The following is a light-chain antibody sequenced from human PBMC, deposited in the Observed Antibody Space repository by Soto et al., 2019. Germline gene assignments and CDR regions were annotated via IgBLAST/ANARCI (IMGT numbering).Light chain of an antibody. V-gene: IGLV2-14*01. CDR1: SSDVGGYNY. Sequence: QSALTQPPSVSGSPGQSITISCTGTSSDVGGYNYVSWYQQHPGKAPKLMIYEVSNRPSGVSNRFSGSKSGNTASLTISGLQAEDEADYYCCSYTSSSIDYVFGTGTKLTVL. J-gene: IGLJ1*01. CDR2: EVS. CDR3: CSYTSSSIDYV.